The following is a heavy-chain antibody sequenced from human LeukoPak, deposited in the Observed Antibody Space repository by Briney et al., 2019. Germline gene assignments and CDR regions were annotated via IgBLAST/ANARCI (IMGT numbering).Heavy chain of an antibody. D-gene: IGHD5-18*01. CDR1: GYTFTDYY. CDR2: MNSKNGGT. V-gene: IGHV1-2*02. CDR3: ARDPDTPMPIDF. Sequence: ASVKVSCKASGYTFTDYYIHWVRQAPGQGLEWMGWMNSKNGGTKFAQKFQDRVTMTRDTSISTAYMELSSLRSDDTAVYYCARDPDTPMPIDFWGQGTLATVSS. J-gene: IGHJ4*02.